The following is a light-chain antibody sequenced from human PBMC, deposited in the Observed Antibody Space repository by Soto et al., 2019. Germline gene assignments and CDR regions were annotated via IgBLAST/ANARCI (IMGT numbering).Light chain of an antibody. CDR2: DVS. V-gene: IGLV2-11*01. J-gene: IGLJ2*01. CDR3: CSYAGTYSPV. CDR1: SSDVGAYNF. Sequence: QSALTQPPSVSGSPGQSVTISCTGTSSDVGAYNFVSWYQQYPGKAPKLIIFDVSARPSGVPDRFSGSKSGNTASLTISGLQADDEADYYCCSYAGTYSPVLGGGTKLTLL.